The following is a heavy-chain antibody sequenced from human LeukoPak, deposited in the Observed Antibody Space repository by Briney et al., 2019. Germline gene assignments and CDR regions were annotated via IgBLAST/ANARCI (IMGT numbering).Heavy chain of an antibody. V-gene: IGHV4-59*01. CDR3: ARDGLYDSSGYYMDS. D-gene: IGHD3-22*01. CDR1: GGAISSYY. J-gene: IGHJ4*02. CDR2: IYYSGGT. Sequence: SETLSLTCTVSGGAISSYYWSWIRQSPGKGLEWIGYIYYSGGTKYNPSLMSRVTISVDRAQNQFSLSLRPVTAADTAVYYCARDGLYDSSGYYMDSWGQGTLVIVSS.